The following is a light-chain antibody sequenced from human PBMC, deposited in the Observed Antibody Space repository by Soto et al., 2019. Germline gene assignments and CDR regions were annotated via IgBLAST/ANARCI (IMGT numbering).Light chain of an antibody. Sequence: QSAPTQPSSASGSPGQSSTISCTGTSNEVGVYNYVSWYQQHPGKAPKLMIYGVSKRPSGVPDRFSGSKSGNTASLTVSGLQAEDEADYYCCSYAGSYTFVFGTGTKLTVL. CDR3: CSYAGSYTFV. J-gene: IGLJ1*01. CDR1: SNEVGVYNY. V-gene: IGLV2-8*01. CDR2: GVS.